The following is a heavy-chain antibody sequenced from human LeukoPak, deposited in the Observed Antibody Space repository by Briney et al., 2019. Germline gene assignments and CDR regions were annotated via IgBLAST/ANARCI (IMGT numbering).Heavy chain of an antibody. D-gene: IGHD1-26*01. J-gene: IGHJ4*02. CDR3: AREESGGKFDY. CDR2: IYYTGST. CDR1: GGSIVSYY. Sequence: PSETLSLTCTVSGGSIVSYYWSWIRQPPGKGLEWIGYIYYTGSTNYNPSLKSRVTISVDTSKNQFSLKLSSVTAADTAVYYCAREESGGKFDYWGQGTLVTVSS. V-gene: IGHV4-59*12.